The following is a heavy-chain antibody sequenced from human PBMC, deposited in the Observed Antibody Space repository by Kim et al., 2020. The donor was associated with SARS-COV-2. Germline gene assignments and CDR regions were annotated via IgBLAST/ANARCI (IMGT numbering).Heavy chain of an antibody. CDR3: ARSGVPAAIVVWYFDL. Sequence: KLQGRVTMTTDTSTSTAYMELRSLRSDDTAVYYCARSGVPAAIVVWYFDLWGRGTLVTVSS. J-gene: IGHJ2*01. V-gene: IGHV1-18*01. D-gene: IGHD2-2*01.